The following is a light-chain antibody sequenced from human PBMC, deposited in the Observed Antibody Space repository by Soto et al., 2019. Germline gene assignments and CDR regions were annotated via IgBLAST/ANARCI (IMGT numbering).Light chain of an antibody. CDR1: QSLVHSDGNTY. Sequence: DIVMTQTPLSPPVTLGQPASISCRSSQSLVHSDGNTYLSWLHQRPGQPPRVLIYKISNRFSGVQDRFSGSGAGTDCTLKISRVEAEDVGIYYCMQATQFPYTFGQGTKLEIK. CDR2: KIS. CDR3: MQATQFPYT. V-gene: IGKV2-24*01. J-gene: IGKJ2*01.